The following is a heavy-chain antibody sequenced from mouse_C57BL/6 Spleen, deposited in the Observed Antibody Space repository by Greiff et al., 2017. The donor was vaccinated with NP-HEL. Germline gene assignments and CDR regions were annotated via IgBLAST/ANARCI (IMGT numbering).Heavy chain of an antibody. CDR2: IDPSDSYT. CDR3: AITAVVAYYFDY. J-gene: IGHJ2*01. CDR1: GYTFTSYW. D-gene: IGHD1-1*01. Sequence: QVQLQQPGAELVMPGASVKLSCKASGYTFTSYWMHWVKQRPGQGLEWIGEIDPSDSYTNYNQKFKGKSTLTVDKSSSTAYMQLSSLTSEDSAVYYGAITAVVAYYFDYWGQGTTLTVSS. V-gene: IGHV1-69*01.